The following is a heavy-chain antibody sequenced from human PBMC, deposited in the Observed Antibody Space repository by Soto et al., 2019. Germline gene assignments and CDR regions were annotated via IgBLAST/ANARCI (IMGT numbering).Heavy chain of an antibody. V-gene: IGHV5-10-1*04. CDR1: GYSFTSYW. Sequence: GESLKISCKGSGYSFTSYWISWVRQMPGKGLEWMGRIDPSDSYTRYSPSFQGQVTISADKSISTAYLQWSSLKASGTAMYYCARHVGRTTVVTPGYFQHWGQGTLVTVSS. D-gene: IGHD4-17*01. CDR2: IDPSDSYT. CDR3: ARHVGRTTVVTPGYFQH. J-gene: IGHJ1*01.